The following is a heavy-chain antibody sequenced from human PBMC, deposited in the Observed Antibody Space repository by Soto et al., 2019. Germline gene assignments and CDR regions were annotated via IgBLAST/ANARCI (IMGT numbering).Heavy chain of an antibody. CDR3: AKVVRQWLDSGYYLVEYYYYYYGMDV. J-gene: IGHJ6*02. CDR1: GFTFSSYG. Sequence: VGSLRLSCAASGFTFSSYGMHWVRQAPGKGLEWVAVISYDGSNKYYADSVKGRFTISRDNSKNTLYLQMNSLRAEDTAVYYCAKVVRQWLDSGYYLVEYYYYYYGMDVWGHGT. V-gene: IGHV3-30*18. CDR2: ISYDGSNK. D-gene: IGHD3-22*01.